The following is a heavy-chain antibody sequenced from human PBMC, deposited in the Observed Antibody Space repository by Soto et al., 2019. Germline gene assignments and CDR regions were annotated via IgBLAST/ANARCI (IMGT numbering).Heavy chain of an antibody. J-gene: IGHJ4*02. CDR1: GFTFSSSS. V-gene: IGHV3-21*04. D-gene: IGHD5-18*01. CDR3: ARDGGYSDGYGPQY. Sequence: EVQLVESGGGLVKPGGSLRLSCAASGFTFSSSSMNWVRQAPGKGLEWVSSISSSSSYIYYADSVKGRFTISRDNAKNSLYLQMNSLRAEDTAVYYCARDGGYSDGYGPQYWGQGTLVTVSS. CDR2: ISSSSSYI.